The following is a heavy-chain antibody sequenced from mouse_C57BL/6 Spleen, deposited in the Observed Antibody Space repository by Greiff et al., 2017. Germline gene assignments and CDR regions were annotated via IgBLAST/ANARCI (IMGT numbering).Heavy chain of an antibody. CDR2: INPNNGGT. CDR3: ARSGYYGSSSYWYFDV. J-gene: IGHJ1*03. D-gene: IGHD1-1*01. Sequence: EVKLMESGPELVKPGASVKIPCKASGYTFTDYNMDWVKQSHGKSLEWIGDINPNNGGTIYNQKFKGKATLTVDKSSSTAYMELRSLTSEDTAVYYCARSGYYGSSSYWYFDVWGTGTTVTVSS. V-gene: IGHV1-18*01. CDR1: GYTFTDYN.